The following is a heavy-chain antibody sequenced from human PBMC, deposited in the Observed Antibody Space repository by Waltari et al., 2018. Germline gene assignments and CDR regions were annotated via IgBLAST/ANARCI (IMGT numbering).Heavy chain of an antibody. J-gene: IGHJ5*02. D-gene: IGHD3-10*01. CDR3: ARSPSGGSGSYYQYNWFDP. CDR1: GGSFSGYY. V-gene: IGHV4-34*01. Sequence: QVQLQQWGAGLLKPSETLSLTCAVYGGSFSGYYWSWIRQPPGKGLEWIGEINHSGSTNYNPSLKSRVTISVDTSKNQFSLKLSSVTAADTAVYYCARSPSGGSGSYYQYNWFDPWGQGTLVTVSS. CDR2: INHSGST.